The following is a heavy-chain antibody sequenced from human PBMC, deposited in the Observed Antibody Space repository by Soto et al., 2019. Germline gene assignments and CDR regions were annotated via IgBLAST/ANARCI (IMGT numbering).Heavy chain of an antibody. Sequence: QVQLVQSGAEVRQPASSVKVSCKTSGGTFSSYAISWVRQAPGQGLEWMGGIVPIVDTSTYAQKFQGRDTITADESTSTVYLELSSLRSDDTAVYYCVRVVAIPGYPDNWGQGTLVTVSS. CDR1: GGTFSSYA. V-gene: IGHV1-69*12. CDR3: VRVVAIPGYPDN. D-gene: IGHD5-12*01. CDR2: IVPIVDTS. J-gene: IGHJ4*02.